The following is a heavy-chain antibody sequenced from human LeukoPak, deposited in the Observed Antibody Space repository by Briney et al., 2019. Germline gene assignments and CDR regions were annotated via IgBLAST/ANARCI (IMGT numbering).Heavy chain of an antibody. V-gene: IGHV3-74*01. CDR1: GXTLSSYW. Sequence: GGSLRLSCAASGXTLSSYWMHWVRQVPGKGPVWVSRINSDGSSTTYADYVKGRFTISRDNAKNTLYLQMNSLRAEDTAVYYCARDKYGGNSNAFDIWGQGTLVTVSS. CDR2: INSDGSST. D-gene: IGHD4-23*01. J-gene: IGHJ3*02. CDR3: ARDKYGGNSNAFDI.